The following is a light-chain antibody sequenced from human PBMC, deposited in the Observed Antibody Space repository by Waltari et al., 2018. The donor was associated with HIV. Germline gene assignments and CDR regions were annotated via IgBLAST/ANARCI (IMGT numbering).Light chain of an antibody. CDR1: QSVSSN. Sequence: EILMTQTPDTLSVSPGERATLSCRASQSVSSNLAWYQQKPGQAPRLLIYGASTRATGIPARFSGSGSGTEFTLTISRLQSEDFAFYYCQQYNNWPALTFGGGTKVEIK. CDR2: GAS. CDR3: QQYNNWPALT. J-gene: IGKJ4*01. V-gene: IGKV3-15*01.